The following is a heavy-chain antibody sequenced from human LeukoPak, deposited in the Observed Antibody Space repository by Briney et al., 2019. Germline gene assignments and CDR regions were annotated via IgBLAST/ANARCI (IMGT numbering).Heavy chain of an antibody. V-gene: IGHV1-2*02. Sequence: ASVKVSCKASGYTFTGFCIHWVRQAPGQGLEWMGWLNPNSGGTNYAQNFQGRVTMTRDTSISTGYMELSRLRSDDTAVYYCARDYYDSSGPGGYWGQGTLVTVSS. J-gene: IGHJ4*02. D-gene: IGHD3-22*01. CDR3: ARDYYDSSGPGGY. CDR1: GYTFTGFC. CDR2: LNPNSGGT.